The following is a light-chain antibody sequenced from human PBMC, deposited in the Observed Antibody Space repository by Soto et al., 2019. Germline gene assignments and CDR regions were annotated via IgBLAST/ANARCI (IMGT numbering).Light chain of an antibody. CDR3: LQHHSYPRT. CDR1: QSIRND. Sequence: DIQMTQSPSSLSASVGDSVSFTCRASQSIRNDLAWYQQKPGKAPTRLIYAASSLQTGVPSRFSGSGSGTEFTLTISSLQPEDFATYYCLQHHSYPRTFGPWTKVDIK. CDR2: AAS. V-gene: IGKV1-17*01. J-gene: IGKJ3*01.